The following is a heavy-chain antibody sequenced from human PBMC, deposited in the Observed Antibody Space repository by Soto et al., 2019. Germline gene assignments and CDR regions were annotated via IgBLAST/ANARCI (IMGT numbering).Heavy chain of an antibody. D-gene: IGHD4-17*01. Sequence: QVHLVESGGGVVQPGRSLRLSCAASGLTFSNYAMDWVRQAPGKGLEWVAFISYDGTNRCYPDSVKGRFTISRDNSKNTVYLQMNSLKTEDTAVYYCARESSSTVTTGGGGSAKDYWGQGTLVTVSS. V-gene: IGHV3-30-3*01. CDR1: GLTFSNYA. CDR2: ISYDGTNR. CDR3: ARESSSTVTTGGGGSAKDY. J-gene: IGHJ4*02.